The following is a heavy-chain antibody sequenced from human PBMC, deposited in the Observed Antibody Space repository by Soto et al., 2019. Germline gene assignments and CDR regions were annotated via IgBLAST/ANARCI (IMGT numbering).Heavy chain of an antibody. D-gene: IGHD2-2*01. CDR1: GYTFTTYG. J-gene: IGHJ4*02. V-gene: IGHV1-18*01. Sequence: QVQLVQSGAEVKKPGASVKVSCKTSGYTFTTYGISWVRQAPGQGLEWMGWISTDIGNTNYAQQVQDRVTMTTDTSTSTAYMELRSLRSDDTAVYYCARFNCISSSCYEGYFDYWGQGTLVTVSS. CDR3: ARFNCISSSCYEGYFDY. CDR2: ISTDIGNT.